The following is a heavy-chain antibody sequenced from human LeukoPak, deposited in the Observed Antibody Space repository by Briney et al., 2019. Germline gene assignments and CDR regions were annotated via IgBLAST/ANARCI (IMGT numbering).Heavy chain of an antibody. Sequence: SETLSLTCAVYGGSFSGYYWSWIRQPPGKGLEWIGSIYYSGSTYYNPSLKSRVTISVDTSKNQFSLKLSSVTAADTAVYYCARSTNNDFWSGYYDYWGQGTLVTVSS. CDR1: GGSFSGYY. V-gene: IGHV4-34*01. CDR2: IYYSGST. D-gene: IGHD3-3*01. J-gene: IGHJ4*02. CDR3: ARSTNNDFWSGYYDY.